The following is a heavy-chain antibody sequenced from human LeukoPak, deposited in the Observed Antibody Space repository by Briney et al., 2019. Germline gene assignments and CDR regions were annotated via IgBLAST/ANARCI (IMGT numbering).Heavy chain of an antibody. J-gene: IGHJ4*02. V-gene: IGHV3-30*04. CDR3: ARDPTAMDAHYFDY. D-gene: IGHD5-18*01. CDR1: GFTFSSYA. CDR2: ISYDGSNK. Sequence: GRSLSLSCAASGFTFSSYAMHWVRQAPGKVLEWVAVISYDGSNKYYADSVKGRFTIYRDNSKNTLYLQMNSLRAEDTAVYYCARDPTAMDAHYFDYWGQGTLVTVSS.